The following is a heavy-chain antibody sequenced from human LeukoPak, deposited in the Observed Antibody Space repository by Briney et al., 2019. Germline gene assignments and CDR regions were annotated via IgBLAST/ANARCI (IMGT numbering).Heavy chain of an antibody. V-gene: IGHV4-61*01. CDR2: IYYSGST. CDR1: GGSVSSGSYY. D-gene: IGHD6-13*01. J-gene: IGHJ4*02. Sequence: SETLSLTCTVSGGSVSSGSYYWGWIRQPPGKGLEWIGFIYYSGSTNYNPSLKSRATTSVDTSKIQFSLKLSSGTAADTAVYYWARSSSSWYFFWGLGTQVTVSS. CDR3: ARSSSSWYFF.